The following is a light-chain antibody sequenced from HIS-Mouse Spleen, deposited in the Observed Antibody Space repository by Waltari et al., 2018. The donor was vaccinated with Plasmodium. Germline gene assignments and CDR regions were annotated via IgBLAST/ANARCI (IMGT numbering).Light chain of an antibody. CDR3: SSYAGSNNYV. CDR1: SSDVGGYTY. J-gene: IGLJ1*01. Sequence: QSALPQPPSASGSPGPSLTISCTGTSSDVGGYTYVSWYQQHPAQAPKLTIYEVSKRPSGVPVRFSGSKSGNTASLTVSGLQAEDEADYYCSSYAGSNNYVFGTGTKVTVL. CDR2: EVS. V-gene: IGLV2-8*01.